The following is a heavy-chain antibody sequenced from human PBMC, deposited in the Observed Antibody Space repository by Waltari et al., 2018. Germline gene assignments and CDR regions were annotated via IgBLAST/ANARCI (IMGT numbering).Heavy chain of an antibody. Sequence: QVQLVQSGAEVKKPGASVKVSCKASGYTFTRYYMHWVRQAPGQGLEWMGIINPSGGSTSYAQKFQGRVTMTRDTSTSTVYMELSSLRSEDTAVYYCARGGIVVVVAAFPFDYWGQGTLVTVSS. V-gene: IGHV1-46*01. CDR2: INPSGGST. CDR1: GYTFTRYY. D-gene: IGHD2-15*01. J-gene: IGHJ4*02. CDR3: ARGGIVVVVAAFPFDY.